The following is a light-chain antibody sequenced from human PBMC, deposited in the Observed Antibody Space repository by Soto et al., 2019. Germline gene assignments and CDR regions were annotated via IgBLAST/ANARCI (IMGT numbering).Light chain of an antibody. CDR1: SSDVCSYNF. CDR3: RSYTTSXKYV. J-gene: IGLJ1*01. Sequence: QSLLSQPASVSGSPGQSITISCTGTSSDVCSYNFVSWYQHLPGKAPKLMIYEVSNRPSGVSDRFAGSKSGNTASLTISGLPAEDEAAYYCRSYTTSXKYVVGTGTKVXV. V-gene: IGLV2-14*01. CDR2: EVS.